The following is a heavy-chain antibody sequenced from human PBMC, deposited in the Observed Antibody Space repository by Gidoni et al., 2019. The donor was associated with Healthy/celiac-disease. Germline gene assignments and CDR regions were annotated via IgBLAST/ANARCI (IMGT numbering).Heavy chain of an antibody. CDR2: VSSSSSTI. V-gene: IGHV3-48*01. J-gene: IGHJ3*02. D-gene: IGHD1-26*01. CDR3: ARDGASYPDAFDI. CDR1: GFTFRSYS. Sequence: EVQLVESGGGLVQPGGSLRLSCAASGFTFRSYSMNWVRQAPGKGLAWVSYVSSSSSTIYYADSVKGRFTISRDNAKNSLYLQMNSLRAEDTAVYYCARDGASYPDAFDIWGQGTMVTVSS.